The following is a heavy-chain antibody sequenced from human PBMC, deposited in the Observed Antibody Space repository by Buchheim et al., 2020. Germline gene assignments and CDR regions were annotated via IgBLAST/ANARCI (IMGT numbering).Heavy chain of an antibody. CDR2: IYYSGST. V-gene: IGHV4-31*03. J-gene: IGHJ4*02. D-gene: IGHD3-22*01. CDR1: GGSISSGGYY. CDR3: ARGRGNRYYYDSSGTAYFYY. Sequence: QVQLQESGPGLVKPSQTLSLTCTVSGGSISSGGYYWSWIRQHPGKGLEWIGYIYYSGSTYYNPSLKSRVTISVDTSKNQFSLKLSSVTAADTAAYYCARGRGNRYYYDSSGTAYFYYWGQGTL.